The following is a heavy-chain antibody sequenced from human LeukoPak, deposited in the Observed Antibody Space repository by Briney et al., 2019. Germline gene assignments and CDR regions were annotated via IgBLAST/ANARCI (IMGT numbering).Heavy chain of an antibody. CDR3: ARGTTLYCSGGSCYSRGIDY. D-gene: IGHD2-15*01. V-gene: IGHV4-34*01. CDR1: GGSFSGYY. Sequence: SETLSLTCAVYGGSFSGYYWSWIRQPPGKGLEWIGEINHSGSTNYNPSLKSRVTISVDTSENQFSLKLSSVTAADTAVYYCARGTTLYCSGGSCYSRGIDYWGQGTLVTVSS. J-gene: IGHJ4*02. CDR2: INHSGST.